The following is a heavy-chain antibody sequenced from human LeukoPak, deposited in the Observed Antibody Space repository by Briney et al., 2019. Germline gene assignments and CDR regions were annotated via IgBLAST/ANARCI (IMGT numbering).Heavy chain of an antibody. CDR1: GFTFSSYA. Sequence: PGGSLRLSCAASGFTFSSYAMHWVRQAPGKGLEWVAVISYDGSNKYYADSVKGRFTISRDNAKNSLFLQMNGLRPEDTALYYCATDPRLLIYWGHGTLVTVSS. D-gene: IGHD2-21*01. CDR2: ISYDGSNK. J-gene: IGHJ4*01. CDR3: ATDPRLLIY. V-gene: IGHV3-30*04.